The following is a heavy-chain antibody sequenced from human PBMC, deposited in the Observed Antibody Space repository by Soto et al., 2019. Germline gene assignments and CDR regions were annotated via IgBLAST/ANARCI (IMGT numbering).Heavy chain of an antibody. D-gene: IGHD4-4*01. Sequence: ASVKVSCKASGYTFTSYYMHWVRQAPGQGLERMGIINPSGGSTSYAQKFQGRVTMTRDTSTSTVYMELSSLRSEDTAVYYCARDLRRVPVTGRFDYWGQGTLLTVSS. CDR1: GYTFTSYY. CDR2: INPSGGST. V-gene: IGHV1-46*01. J-gene: IGHJ4*02. CDR3: ARDLRRVPVTGRFDY.